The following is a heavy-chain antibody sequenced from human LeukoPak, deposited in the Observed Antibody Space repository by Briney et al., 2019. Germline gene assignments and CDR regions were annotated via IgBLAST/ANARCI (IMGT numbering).Heavy chain of an antibody. V-gene: IGHV3-23*01. J-gene: IGHJ6*02. D-gene: IGHD4-17*01. Sequence: GGSLRLSCAASGFTFSSYAMSWVRQAPGKGLEWVSAISGSGGSTYYADSVKGRFTISRDNCKNALYLQMNSLRAEDTAVYYCANDYGGYDTLLGYYYGMDVWGQGTTVTVSS. CDR1: GFTFSSYA. CDR2: ISGSGGST. CDR3: ANDYGGYDTLLGYYYGMDV.